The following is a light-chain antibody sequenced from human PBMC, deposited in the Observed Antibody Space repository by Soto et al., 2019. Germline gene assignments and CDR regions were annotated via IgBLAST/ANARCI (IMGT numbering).Light chain of an antibody. Sequence: DFRMTHSPSSLSASGGARVTITCQASQNINNYLNWYQQKPGRAPKLLIYDASNLEAGVPSRFRGSGSGTDFTFTISRLQPEDIATYYCQQYENLPTLGQGTRLEIK. CDR2: DAS. CDR1: QNINNY. J-gene: IGKJ5*01. V-gene: IGKV1-33*01. CDR3: QQYENLPT.